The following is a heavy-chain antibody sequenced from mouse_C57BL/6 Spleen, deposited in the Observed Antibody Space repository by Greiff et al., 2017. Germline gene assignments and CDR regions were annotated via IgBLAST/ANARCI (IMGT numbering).Heavy chain of an antibody. CDR1: GYAFSSYW. J-gene: IGHJ2*01. Sequence: QVQLQQSGAELVKPGASVKISCKASGYAFSSYWMTWVKQRPGTGLEWIGQIYPGDGDTNSNGKFKGKATLTADKSSSTAYMQLSSLTSEDSAVYFCARAPLYGSSFDYWGQGTTLTVSS. CDR3: ARAPLYGSSFDY. V-gene: IGHV1-80*01. D-gene: IGHD1-1*01. CDR2: IYPGDGDT.